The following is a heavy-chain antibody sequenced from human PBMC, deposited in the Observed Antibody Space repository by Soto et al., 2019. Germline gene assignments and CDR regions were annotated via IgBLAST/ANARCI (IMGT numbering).Heavy chain of an antibody. V-gene: IGHV1-18*01. CDR2: ISAYNGNS. D-gene: IGHD4-17*01. Sequence: APEKASCKASGSTFTSYGISWVRQAPGQGLEWMGWISAYNGNSNYAQKLQGRVTMTTDTSTSTAYMELRSLRSDDTAVYYCARDGSVTTAYQYYYCGMNGWGKGPTVVVCS. CDR1: GSTFTSYG. J-gene: IGHJ6*04. CDR3: ARDGSVTTAYQYYYCGMNG.